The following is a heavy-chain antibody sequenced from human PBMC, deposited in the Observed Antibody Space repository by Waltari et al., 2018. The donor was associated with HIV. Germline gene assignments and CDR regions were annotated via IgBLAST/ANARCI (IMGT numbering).Heavy chain of an antibody. Sequence: EVQLVQSGAEVKKPGESLKISCKASGYSFTNYWIGWVRQMPGKGLEWMGIIYPCDSDTRYSPSFQVQITISADKSISTAYLQWSSLKASDTAMYYCATSRSTYYDTGGYFDYWGQGTLVTVSS. D-gene: IGHD3-22*01. CDR1: GYSFTNYW. CDR3: ATSRSTYYDTGGYFDY. CDR2: IYPCDSDT. V-gene: IGHV5-51*03. J-gene: IGHJ4*02.